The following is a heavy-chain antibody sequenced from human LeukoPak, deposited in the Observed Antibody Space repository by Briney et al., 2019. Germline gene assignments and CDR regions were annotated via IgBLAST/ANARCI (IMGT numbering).Heavy chain of an antibody. CDR3: ARSVAVAVTFDY. D-gene: IGHD6-19*01. CDR1: GGTFSSYA. Sequence: SVKVSRKASGGTFSSYAISWVRQAPGQGLEWMGGIIPSFGTANYAQEFQGRVTITTDESTSTAYKELSSLRSEDAAVYYCARSVAVAVTFDYWGQGTLVTVSS. V-gene: IGHV1-69*05. CDR2: IIPSFGTA. J-gene: IGHJ4*02.